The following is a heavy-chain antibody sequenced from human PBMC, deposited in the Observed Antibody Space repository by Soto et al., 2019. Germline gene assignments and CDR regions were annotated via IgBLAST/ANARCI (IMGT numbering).Heavy chain of an antibody. CDR1: GFTFSSYA. D-gene: IGHD5-12*01. CDR2: ISYDGSSK. V-gene: IGHV3-30-3*01. CDR3: ATLRGMATIIDY. J-gene: IGHJ4*02. Sequence: PGGSLRLSCAASGFTFSSYAMHWVRQAPGKGLEWVAVISYDGSSKYYADSVKGRFTISRDNSKNTLYLQMNSLRAEDTAVYYCATLRGMATIIDYWGQGTLVTVSS.